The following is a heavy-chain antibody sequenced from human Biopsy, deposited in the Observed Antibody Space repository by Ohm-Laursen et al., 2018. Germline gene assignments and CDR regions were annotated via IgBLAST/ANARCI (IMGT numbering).Heavy chain of an antibody. J-gene: IGHJ6*02. D-gene: IGHD2-2*02. Sequence: VKISCNASGGIFSSYAMSWVRQAPGQGLEWMGRIIPLLGITNYAQKFQGRVTISADKSTSTAYMELSSLRSEDTAVYYCAREYPEGDVWGQGTTVTVSS. V-gene: IGHV1-69*10. CDR2: IIPLLGIT. CDR1: GGIFSSYA. CDR3: AREYPEGDV.